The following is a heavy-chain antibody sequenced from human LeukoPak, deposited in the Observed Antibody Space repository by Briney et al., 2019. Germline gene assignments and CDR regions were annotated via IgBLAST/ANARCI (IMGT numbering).Heavy chain of an antibody. CDR1: GFTFSSYS. J-gene: IGHJ6*03. Sequence: GGSLRLSCAASGFTFSSYSMNWVRQAPGKGLEWVSSISSSSSYIYYADSVKGRFTISRDNAKNSLYLQMNSLRAEDTAVYYCARAHEYYYYYMDAWGKGTTVTVSS. V-gene: IGHV3-21*01. CDR2: ISSSSSYI. CDR3: ARAHEYYYYYMDA.